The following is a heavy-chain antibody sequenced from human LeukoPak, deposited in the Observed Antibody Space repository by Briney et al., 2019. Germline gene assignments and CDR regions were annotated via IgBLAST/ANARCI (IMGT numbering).Heavy chain of an antibody. Sequence: KPSETLSLTCTVSGGSISNKYWSWIRQPAGKGLEWIGRIYSSGSTNYNPSLESRITMSVDMSKNQFSLKLSSVTAADTAVYYCARQIPGDDAFRIWGQGTMLAVSS. J-gene: IGHJ3*02. CDR3: ARQIPGDDAFRI. CDR1: GGSISNKY. V-gene: IGHV4-4*07. D-gene: IGHD3-16*01. CDR2: IYSSGST.